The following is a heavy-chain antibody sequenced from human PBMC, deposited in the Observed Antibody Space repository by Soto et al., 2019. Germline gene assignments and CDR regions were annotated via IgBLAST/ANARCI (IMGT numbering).Heavy chain of an antibody. CDR1: GGTFGSFA. D-gene: IGHD6-25*01. J-gene: IGHJ5*02. CDR2: IIPIFGTA. CDR3: AREGRIAAAGTTWFDP. V-gene: IGHV1-69*01. Sequence: QVQLVQSGAEVKKPESSVKVSCKASGGTFGSFAINWVRQAPGQGLEWMGRIIPIFGTAKYAQKFLGRLTIYADDATSMAYMELSGLRSDDTAFYFCAREGRIAAAGTTWFDPWGQGTLVIVSS.